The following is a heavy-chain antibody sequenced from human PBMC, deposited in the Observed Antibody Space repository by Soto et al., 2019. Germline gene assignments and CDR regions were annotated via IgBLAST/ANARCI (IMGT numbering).Heavy chain of an antibody. CDR2: ISTGGST. V-gene: IGHV3-23*01. CDR1: GFTFSNYV. Sequence: EVQLLESGGDLVQPGGSLRLSCAASGFTFSNYVVSWVRQAPGKGLEWVSSISTGGSTYYADSVKDRFTVSRDNSKHTLYLQMNSLRPEDTAVYYCAKAITGTTLFDYWGQGTLVTVSS. J-gene: IGHJ4*02. CDR3: AKAITGTTLFDY. D-gene: IGHD1-20*01.